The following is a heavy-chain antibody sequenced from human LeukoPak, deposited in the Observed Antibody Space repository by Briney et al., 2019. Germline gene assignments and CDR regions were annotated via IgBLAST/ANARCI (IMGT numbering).Heavy chain of an antibody. J-gene: IGHJ3*02. CDR2: ISHTANDI. D-gene: IGHD1-1*01. Sequence: GGSLRLSCAASGFSFSSMNWVRQAPGKGLEWVSYISHTANDIYYGESVRGRFTISRDNAKNSVYLQMHSLRAEDTAVYYCAGDGTGVLPGDAFDIWSQGTMVTVSP. CDR3: AGDGTGVLPGDAFDI. V-gene: IGHV3-21*05. CDR1: GFSFSS.